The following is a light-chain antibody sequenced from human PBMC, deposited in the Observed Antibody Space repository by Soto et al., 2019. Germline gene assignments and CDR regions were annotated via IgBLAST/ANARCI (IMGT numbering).Light chain of an antibody. J-gene: IGKJ2*01. Sequence: EIVLTQSPATLPLSPGERATLSCRASQSVSSYLAWYQQKPGQAPRLLIYDASNRATGIPARFSGSGSRRDFTLTIRSLEPEDFAFYYCQQRSNWPRTFGQGTKLEIK. CDR3: QQRSNWPRT. CDR1: QSVSSY. V-gene: IGKV3-11*02. CDR2: DAS.